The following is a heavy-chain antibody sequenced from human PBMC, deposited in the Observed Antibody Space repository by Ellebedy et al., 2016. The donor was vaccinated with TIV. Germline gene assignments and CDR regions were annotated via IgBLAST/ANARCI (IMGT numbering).Heavy chain of an antibody. CDR1: GITLSDKC. V-gene: IGHV3-7*03. CDR3: TTVLGGYDYADN. Sequence: GESLKISCAASGITLSDKCMSWVRQAPGKGLEWVANINEDGSAKNYVDSVKGRFTISRDNAKNSLYLQLNSLRVDDTAVFYCTTVLGGYDYADNWGQGALVTVSS. D-gene: IGHD5-12*01. J-gene: IGHJ4*02. CDR2: INEDGSAK.